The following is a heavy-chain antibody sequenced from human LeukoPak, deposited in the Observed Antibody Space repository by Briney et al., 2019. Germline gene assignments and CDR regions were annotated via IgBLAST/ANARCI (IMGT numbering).Heavy chain of an antibody. D-gene: IGHD3-10*02. CDR2: INSDGSTT. J-gene: IGHJ4*01. Sequence: GGSLRLSCAASGFTFSSYWMHWVRQAPGKGLVWVSRINSDGSTTNYADSVKGRFTISRDNAKNTLYLQMNSLRAEDTAVYYCCSGTYYSDYWGQGTLVTVSS. V-gene: IGHV3-74*01. CDR1: GFTFSSYW. CDR3: CSGTYYSDY.